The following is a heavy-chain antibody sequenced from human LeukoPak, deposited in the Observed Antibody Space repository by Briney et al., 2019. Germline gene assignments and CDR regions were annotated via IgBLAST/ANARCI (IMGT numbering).Heavy chain of an antibody. V-gene: IGHV4-59*01. CDR1: GGSISSYY. CDR3: ARVLPNLEWLPHYYMDV. Sequence: PSETLSLTCTVSGGSISSYYWSWIRQPPGKGLEWIGYIHYSGSTNYNPSLKSRVTISVDTSKNQFSLKLSSVTAADTAVYYCARVLPNLEWLPHYYMDVWGKGTTVTVSS. CDR2: IHYSGST. J-gene: IGHJ6*03. D-gene: IGHD3-3*01.